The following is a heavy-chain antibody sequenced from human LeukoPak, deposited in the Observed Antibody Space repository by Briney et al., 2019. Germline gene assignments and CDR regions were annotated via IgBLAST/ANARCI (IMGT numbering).Heavy chain of an antibody. CDR1: GFTFSSYS. CDR3: AKVNLIAAAHGDFIDL. D-gene: IGHD6-6*01. V-gene: IGHV3-53*01. Sequence: PGGSLRLSCAASGFTFSSYSMNWVRQAPGKGLECVSILYSSGDTYYADSVQGRFTISRDNSKNTLYLQMSSLRADDTAIYYCAKVNLIAAAHGDFIDLWGQGTLVSVSS. J-gene: IGHJ5*02. CDR2: LYSSGDT.